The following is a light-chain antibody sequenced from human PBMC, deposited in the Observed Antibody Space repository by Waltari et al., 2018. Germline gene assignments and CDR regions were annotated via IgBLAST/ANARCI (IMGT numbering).Light chain of an antibody. CDR2: KDS. Sequence: DIQMTQSPSTLSASVGDRVTITCRSSDTVSGWVAWYQQRPGRAPRLLIYKDSTLPTWVPSRFSGSGGGTEFTLTISSLQPEDFATYHCQQYKSFSTFGQGTELEVK. V-gene: IGKV1-5*01. J-gene: IGKJ1*01. CDR3: QQYKSFST. CDR1: DTVSGW.